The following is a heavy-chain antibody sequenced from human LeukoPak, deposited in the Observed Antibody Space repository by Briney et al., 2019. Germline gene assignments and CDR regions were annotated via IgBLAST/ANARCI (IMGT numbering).Heavy chain of an antibody. V-gene: IGHV3-30*03. CDR1: GFTFSDYS. Sequence: GGSLRLSCAASGFTFSDYSMAWVRQAPGKGLEWVTVISYDGSNQYYADSVKGRFTISRDNSKNTLHLQMNSLRLEDTAVYYCARDRRYGASGYYYMDVWGKGTTVTVSS. J-gene: IGHJ6*03. CDR3: ARDRRYGASGYYYMDV. CDR2: ISYDGSNQ. D-gene: IGHD4-17*01.